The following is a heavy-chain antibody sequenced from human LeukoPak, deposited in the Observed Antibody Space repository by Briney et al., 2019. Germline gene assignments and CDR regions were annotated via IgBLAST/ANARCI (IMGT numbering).Heavy chain of an antibody. CDR3: ASLPLFYDSSGYYPGGFDY. D-gene: IGHD3-22*01. V-gene: IGHV4-39*01. J-gene: IGHJ4*02. CDR2: IYYSGST. Sequence: SETLSLTCTVSGGSISSSGYYWGWIRQPPGKGLEWIGSIYYSGSTYYNPSLKSRVTISVDTSKNQFSLKLSSVTAADTAVYYCASLPLFYDSSGYYPGGFDYWGQGTLVTVSS. CDR1: GGSISSSGYY.